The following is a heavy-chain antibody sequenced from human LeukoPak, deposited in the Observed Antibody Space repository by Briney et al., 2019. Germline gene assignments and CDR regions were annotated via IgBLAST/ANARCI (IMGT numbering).Heavy chain of an antibody. D-gene: IGHD6-6*01. J-gene: IGHJ6*03. V-gene: IGHV3-30*02. CDR1: GFTFSSYG. CDR3: ARVAARGILYYYYYMDV. CDR2: IQYDGTNE. Sequence: GGSLRLSCAASGFTFSSYGMHWVRQAPGKGLEWVAFIQYDGTNEHYADSVKGRFTISRDNSKNTLYLQMNSLRAEDTAVYYCARVAARGILYYYYYMDVWGKGTTVTVSS.